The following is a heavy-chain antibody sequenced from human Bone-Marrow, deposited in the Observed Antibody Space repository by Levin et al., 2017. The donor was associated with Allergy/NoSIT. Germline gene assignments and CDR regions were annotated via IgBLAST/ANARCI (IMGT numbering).Heavy chain of an antibody. CDR2: TFYSGTT. V-gene: IGHV4-30-4*01. D-gene: IGHD4-17*01. J-gene: IGHJ4*02. CDR1: GGSIRSPDFY. Sequence: PSETLSLTCTVSGGSIRSPDFYWNWIRQPPGKGLEWIGSTFYSGTTRYNPALRRRATISVDTSTNRFSLRLGSVTAADTAVYYCSRDRAYGDLHFYFDSWGQGAQVTVSS. CDR3: SRDRAYGDLHFYFDS.